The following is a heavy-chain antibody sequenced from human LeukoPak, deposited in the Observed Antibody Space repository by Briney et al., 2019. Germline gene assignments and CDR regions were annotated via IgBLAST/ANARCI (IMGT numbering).Heavy chain of an antibody. CDR1: GFTFSTYW. CDR2: IKTDGSEE. Sequence: PGGSLRLSCAASGFTFSTYWMSWVRQAPGKGLEWVANIKTDGSEENYVDSVKGRFTISRDNAKNSLYLQMNSLRAEDTAVYYCGKVEKRYHLGGRETLVTVSS. CDR3: GKVEKRYHL. D-gene: IGHD1-14*01. J-gene: IGHJ4*02. V-gene: IGHV3-7*01.